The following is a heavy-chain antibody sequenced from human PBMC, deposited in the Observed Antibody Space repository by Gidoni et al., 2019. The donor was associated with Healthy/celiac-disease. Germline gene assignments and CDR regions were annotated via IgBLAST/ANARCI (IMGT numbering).Heavy chain of an antibody. CDR2: INSDGSST. V-gene: IGHV3-74*01. CDR1: GFTFSSYW. J-gene: IGHJ4*02. Sequence: EVQLVESGGGLVQPGGSLRLSCAASGFTFSSYWMHWVRQAPGKGLVWVSRINSDGSSTSYADSVKGRFTISRDNAKNTLYLQMNSLRAEDTAVYYCARVWGGYSSSWEIDYWGQGTLVTVSS. D-gene: IGHD6-13*01. CDR3: ARVWGGYSSSWEIDY.